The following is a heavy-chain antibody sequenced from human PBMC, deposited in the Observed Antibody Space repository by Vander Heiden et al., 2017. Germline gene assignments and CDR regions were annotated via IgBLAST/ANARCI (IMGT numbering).Heavy chain of an antibody. D-gene: IGHD2-2*01. Sequence: EVQVVDSGGGLVQPGTSLRLSCAVSGFTPRHYAIHWVRQSPGKGLEWVSGFDYNSGRVDYADSVKGRFTTSGDNAKKSLYLQMDSLRGEDTAVYYCTKDLVPGGADVWGQGTTVTVSS. CDR1: GFTPRHYA. J-gene: IGHJ6*02. CDR3: TKDLVPGGADV. V-gene: IGHV3-9*02. CDR2: FDYNSGRV.